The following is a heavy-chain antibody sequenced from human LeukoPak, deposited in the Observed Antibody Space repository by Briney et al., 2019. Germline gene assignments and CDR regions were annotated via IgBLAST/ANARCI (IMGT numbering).Heavy chain of an antibody. V-gene: IGHV1-18*01. Sequence: ASVKVSCKTSGYIFTTHGISWVRLAPGQGGEWMGWITIYNGNTHYAQKFQGRVTLTTDTSTSTAYMELRSLGSDDTAVYYCARGLGSSWTPSWFDPWGQGTQVTVSS. CDR2: ITIYNGNT. D-gene: IGHD6-13*01. J-gene: IGHJ5*02. CDR1: GYIFTTHG. CDR3: ARGLGSSWTPSWFDP.